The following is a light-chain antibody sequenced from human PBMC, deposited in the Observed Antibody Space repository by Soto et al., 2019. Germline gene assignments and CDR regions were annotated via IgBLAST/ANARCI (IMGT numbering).Light chain of an antibody. Sequence: EMVMTQSPATLSVSPGDRATLSCRASENIITNLAWYQQRPGQPPRLLIYSASVRATGIPARFSASGSGTEFTLTISSLQSEDFAVYYCQQYNNWPLTFGGGTKVEIK. CDR1: ENIITN. CDR3: QQYNNWPLT. CDR2: SAS. V-gene: IGKV3-15*01. J-gene: IGKJ4*01.